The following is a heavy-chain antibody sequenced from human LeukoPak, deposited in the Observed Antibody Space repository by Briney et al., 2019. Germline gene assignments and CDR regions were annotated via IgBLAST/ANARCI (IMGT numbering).Heavy chain of an antibody. J-gene: IGHJ4*02. Sequence: PGGSLRLSCAASGFTFSSTWMHWVRQTPGKGLVWVSRMNSDASTTNYADSVKGRFTVSSDNAKNTLFLQMNNLRAEDTAVYYCATAGRYYLDNWGQGTLVTVSS. CDR1: GFTFSSTW. CDR3: ATAGRYYLDN. CDR2: MNSDASTT. V-gene: IGHV3-74*01.